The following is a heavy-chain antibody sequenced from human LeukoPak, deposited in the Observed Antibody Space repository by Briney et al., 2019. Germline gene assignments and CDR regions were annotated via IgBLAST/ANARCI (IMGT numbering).Heavy chain of an antibody. CDR2: INPNSGGT. J-gene: IGHJ6*02. Sequence: ASVKVSCKASGYTFTGYYMHWVRQAPGQGLEWMGWINPNSGGTNYAQKFQGRVTMTRDTPISTAYMELSRLRSDDTAVYYCARGYYGSGSYYNLDVWGQGTTVTVSS. D-gene: IGHD3-10*01. CDR1: GYTFTGYY. V-gene: IGHV1-2*02. CDR3: ARGYYGSGSYYNLDV.